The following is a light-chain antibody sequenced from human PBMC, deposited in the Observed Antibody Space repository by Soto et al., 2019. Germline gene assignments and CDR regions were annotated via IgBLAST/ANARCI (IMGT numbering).Light chain of an antibody. CDR2: KAS. J-gene: IGKJ1*01. CDR3: QHYNSYSEA. Sequence: DIQMTQSPSTLSGSVGDRVTITCRASQTSSSWLAWYQQKPGKAPKLLIYKASTLKSGVPSRFSGSGSGTEFTLTISSLQPEDFATYYCQHYNSYSEAFGQGNKVELK. CDR1: QTSSSW. V-gene: IGKV1-5*03.